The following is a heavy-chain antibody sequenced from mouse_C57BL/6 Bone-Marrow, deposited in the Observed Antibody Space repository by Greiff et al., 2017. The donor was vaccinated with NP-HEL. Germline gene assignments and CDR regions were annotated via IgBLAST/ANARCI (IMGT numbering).Heavy chain of an antibody. V-gene: IGHV1-15*01. J-gene: IGHJ4*01. CDR2: IDPETGGT. CDR1: GYTFTDYE. Sequence: VQLQQSGAELVRPGASVTLSCKASGYTFTDYEMHWVKQTPVHGLEWIGAIDPETGGTAYNQKFKGKAILTADKSSSTAYMELRSLTSEDSAVYYCTRYERLHMDYWGQGTSVTVSS. D-gene: IGHD2-4*01. CDR3: TRYERLHMDY.